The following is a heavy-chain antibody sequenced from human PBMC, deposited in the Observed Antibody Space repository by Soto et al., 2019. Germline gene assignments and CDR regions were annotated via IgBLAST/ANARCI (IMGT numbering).Heavy chain of an antibody. Sequence: QVQLVQSGAEVKESGASVKVSCKASGYTFTTNGVSWVRQGPGQGLEWMGWINADSGETRYAQKFQGRVTMTTDTSTSPAYMDLRSLTSDDTAVYYCARDLGYGDYGTDYWGQGTLVTVSS. CDR1: GYTFTTNG. CDR2: INADSGET. J-gene: IGHJ4*02. V-gene: IGHV1-18*04. D-gene: IGHD4-17*01. CDR3: ARDLGYGDYGTDY.